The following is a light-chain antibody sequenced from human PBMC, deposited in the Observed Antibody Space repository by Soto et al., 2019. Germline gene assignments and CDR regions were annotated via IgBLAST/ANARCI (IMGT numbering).Light chain of an antibody. CDR3: QQYGSSPRT. V-gene: IGKV3-20*01. J-gene: IGKJ1*01. CDR1: QSVRSNY. Sequence: IVLTQSPGTLSLSPGESATPSRQASQSVRSNYVAWYQQKPGQGPRLLIYGASSRATGIPDRFSGSGSGTDFTLSISRLEPEDFVVYYCQQYGSSPRTFGQGTKVDI. CDR2: GAS.